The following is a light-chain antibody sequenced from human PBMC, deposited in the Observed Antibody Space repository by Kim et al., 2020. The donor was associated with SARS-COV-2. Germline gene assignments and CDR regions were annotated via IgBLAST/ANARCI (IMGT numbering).Light chain of an antibody. CDR1: SSNIGSNY. V-gene: IGLV1-47*01. J-gene: IGLJ3*02. Sequence: ELTQPPSASGTPGQRVTISCSGSSSNIGSNYVYWYQQLPGTAPKLLIYRNNQRPSGVPDRFSGPKSGTSASLAISGLRSEDEADYYCAAWDDSLSGSWVFGGGTQLTVL. CDR2: RNN. CDR3: AAWDDSLSGSWV.